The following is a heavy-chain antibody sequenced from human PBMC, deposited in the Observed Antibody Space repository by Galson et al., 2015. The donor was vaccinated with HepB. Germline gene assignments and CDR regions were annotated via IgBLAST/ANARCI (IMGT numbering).Heavy chain of an antibody. J-gene: IGHJ3*02. CDR1: GFTFSSYA. CDR3: ARGFPYSSYSAFDI. D-gene: IGHD6-6*01. V-gene: IGHV3-30*04. CDR2: ISYDGSNK. Sequence: SLRLSCAASGFTFSSYAMHWVRQAPGKGLEWVAVISYDGSNKYYADSVKGRFTISRDNSKNTLYLQMSSLRAEDTAVYYCARGFPYSSYSAFDIWGQGTMVTVSS.